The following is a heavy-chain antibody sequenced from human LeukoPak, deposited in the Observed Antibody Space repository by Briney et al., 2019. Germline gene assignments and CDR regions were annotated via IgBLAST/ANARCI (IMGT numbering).Heavy chain of an antibody. D-gene: IGHD2-2*01. V-gene: IGHV3-23*01. CDR3: AKEKECSTSLNNWFDP. J-gene: IGHJ5*02. CDR2: ISGSGGST. Sequence: PGGSLSLSCAASGFTFSSYAMSWVRQAPGKGLEWVSAISGSGGSTYYADSVKGRFTISRDNSKNTLYLQMNSLRAEDTAVYYCAKEKECSTSLNNWFDPWGQGTLVTVSS. CDR1: GFTFSSYA.